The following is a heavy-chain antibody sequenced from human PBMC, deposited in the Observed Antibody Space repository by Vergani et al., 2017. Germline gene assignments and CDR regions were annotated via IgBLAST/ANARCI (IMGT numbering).Heavy chain of an antibody. J-gene: IGHJ4*02. V-gene: IGHV4-61*02. D-gene: IGHD4-23*01. CDR1: GDSISSGRYY. CDR2: IFTTGST. CDR3: ATYTVVTPGWYFDY. Sequence: QVQLQESGPGLVKPSQTLSLTCTVSGDSISSGRYYWSWIRQPAGKGLERIRRIFTTGSTNYNPSLKSRVTISVDTSKNQFSLKLSSVTAADTAVYYCATYTVVTPGWYFDYWGQGTLVTVSS.